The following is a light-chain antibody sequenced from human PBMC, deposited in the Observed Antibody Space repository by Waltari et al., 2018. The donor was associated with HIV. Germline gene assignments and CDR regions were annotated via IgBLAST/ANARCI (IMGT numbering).Light chain of an antibody. CDR2: DVS. V-gene: IGLV2-11*01. Sequence: QSALTQPRSVSGSPGQSVTISSTGTSSDVGAKNYVSWYQQNPGKAPLLLIFDVSQRPSGVPDRFSGSKSVNTASLTISGLQAVDEADYYCCSYAGKYTWVFGTGTKVTVL. J-gene: IGLJ1*01. CDR1: SSDVGAKNY. CDR3: CSYAGKYTWV.